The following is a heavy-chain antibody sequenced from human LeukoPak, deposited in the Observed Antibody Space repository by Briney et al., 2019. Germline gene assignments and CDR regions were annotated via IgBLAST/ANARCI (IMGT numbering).Heavy chain of an antibody. D-gene: IGHD6-19*01. Sequence: GRSLRLSCAASGFTFSSYGMHWVRQAPGKRLEWGAVIWYDGSNTYYADSVKGRFTISTDNSKNTLYLQMNSLRAEDTAVYYCARDHSSGWYSDYFGYWGQGTLVTVSS. CDR3: ARDHSSGWYSDYFGY. CDR1: GFTFSSYG. J-gene: IGHJ4*02. CDR2: IWYDGSNT. V-gene: IGHV3-33*01.